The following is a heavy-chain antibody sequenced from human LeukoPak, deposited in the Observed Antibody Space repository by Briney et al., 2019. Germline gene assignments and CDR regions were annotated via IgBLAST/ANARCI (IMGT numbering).Heavy chain of an antibody. CDR3: AEVAFDY. CDR2: ISYDGSNK. J-gene: IGHJ4*02. CDR1: GFTFSSYG. V-gene: IGHV3-30*18. Sequence: GRSLRLSCAASGFTFSSYGMHWVRQAPGKGLEWVAVISYDGSNKYYADSVKGRFTISRDNSKNTLYLQMNSLRAEDTAVYYCAEVAFDYWGQGTLVTVSS.